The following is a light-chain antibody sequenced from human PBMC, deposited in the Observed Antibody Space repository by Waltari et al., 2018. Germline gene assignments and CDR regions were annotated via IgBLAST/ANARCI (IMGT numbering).Light chain of an antibody. CDR3: AAWDDSLNGWV. CDR1: TSNIGSNS. Sequence: QSVLTQPPSASVTPGQRVTISCSGRTSNIGSNSVNWYQQLPGTAPNLRIYTNNQRPAGGPDRFPGSKSGTSATMAIGGLRSADEADYYCAAWDDSLNGWVFGGGTKLTVL. J-gene: IGLJ3*02. V-gene: IGLV1-44*01. CDR2: TNN.